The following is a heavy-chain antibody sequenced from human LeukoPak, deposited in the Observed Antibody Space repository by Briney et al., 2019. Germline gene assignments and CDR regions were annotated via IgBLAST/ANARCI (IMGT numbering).Heavy chain of an antibody. V-gene: IGHV1-18*04. J-gene: IGHJ4*02. D-gene: IGHD1-1*01. CDR2: ISAYNGNT. CDR3: ARDAGNWNDESY. CDR1: GDTFTRYY. Sequence: ASVKVSCTASGDTFTRYYMHWVRQAPGQGLEWMGWISAYNGNTNYAQKLQGRVTMTTDTSTSTAYMELRSLRSDDTAVYYCARDAGNWNDESYWGQGTLVTVSS.